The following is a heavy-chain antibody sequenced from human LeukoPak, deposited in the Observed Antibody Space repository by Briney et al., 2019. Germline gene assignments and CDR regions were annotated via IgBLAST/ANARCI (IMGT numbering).Heavy chain of an antibody. V-gene: IGHV6-1*01. CDR3: ARGSSWYDY. D-gene: IGHD6-13*01. Sequence: SQTLSLTCPISGDXVSSHSAAWNWIRQSPSRGLEWLGRTYCRSDWLGDYAVSVKSRISISPDTSKNQFSLQLDSVTPEDTAVYYCARGSSWYDYWGQGTLVTVSS. CDR1: GDXVSSHSAA. CDR2: TYCRSDWLG. J-gene: IGHJ4*02.